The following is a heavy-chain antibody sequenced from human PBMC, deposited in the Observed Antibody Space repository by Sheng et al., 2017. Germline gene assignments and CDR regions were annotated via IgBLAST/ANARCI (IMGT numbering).Heavy chain of an antibody. CDR3: ARVDTAMVKWYYYMDV. CDR1: GGTFSSYA. D-gene: IGHD5-18*01. J-gene: IGHJ6*03. V-gene: IGHV1-69*04. CDR2: IIPILGIA. Sequence: QVQLVQSGAEVKKPGSSVKVSCKASGGTFSSYAISWVRQAPGQGLEWMGGIIPILGIANYAQKFQGRVTITADKSTSTAYMELSSLRSEDTAVYYCARVDTAMVKWYYYMDVWGKGTTVTVSS.